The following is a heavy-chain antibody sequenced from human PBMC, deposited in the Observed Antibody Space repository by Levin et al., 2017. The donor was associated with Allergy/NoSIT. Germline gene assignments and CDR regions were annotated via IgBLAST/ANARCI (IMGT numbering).Heavy chain of an antibody. D-gene: IGHD2-2*01. J-gene: IGHJ6*02. CDR3: AKDLSAVPAANYYYGMDV. CDR2: ISDSGGSM. V-gene: IGHV3-23*01. CDR1: GFTFRNFA. Sequence: PSGGSLRLSCAASGFTFRNFAMSWVRQAPGKGLEWVSGISDSGGSMYNAESVKGRFTISRDNSKSTLYLQMKSLRAEDTAVYYCAKDLSAVPAANYYYGMDVWGQGTTVTVSS.